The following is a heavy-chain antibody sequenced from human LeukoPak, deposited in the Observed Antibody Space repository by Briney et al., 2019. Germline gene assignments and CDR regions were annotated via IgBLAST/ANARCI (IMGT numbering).Heavy chain of an antibody. CDR1: GFTFSSYG. J-gene: IGHJ6*04. CDR3: AKDPRTKYCSSTSCYGRGNYYYGMDV. D-gene: IGHD2-2*01. V-gene: IGHV3-30*18. Sequence: PGGSLTLSCAASGFTFSSYGMHWVRQAPGKGLEWVAVISYDGSHKYYADSVKGRFTISRDNSKNTLYLQMNSLRAEDTAVYYCAKDPRTKYCSSTSCYGRGNYYYGMDVWGKGTTVTVSS. CDR2: ISYDGSHK.